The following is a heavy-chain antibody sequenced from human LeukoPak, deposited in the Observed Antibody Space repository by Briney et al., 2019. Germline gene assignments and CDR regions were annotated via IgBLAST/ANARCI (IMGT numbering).Heavy chain of an antibody. J-gene: IGHJ4*02. Sequence: GSLRLSCAASGFTFSSYWMHWVRRAPGKGLVWVSRINSDGSSTSYADSVRGRFTISRDNAKNSLYLQMNSLRVEDTAMYYCARDGLRRPPTPYCGGDCPLDYWGQGTLVSVSS. CDR1: GFTFSSYW. CDR2: INSDGSST. CDR3: ARDGLRRPPTPYCGGDCPLDY. V-gene: IGHV3-74*01. D-gene: IGHD2-21*02.